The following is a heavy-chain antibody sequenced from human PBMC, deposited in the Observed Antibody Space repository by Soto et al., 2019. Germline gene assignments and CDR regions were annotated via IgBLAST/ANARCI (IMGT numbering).Heavy chain of an antibody. CDR1: GFIFGNYM. CDR2: IRDGGEST. Sequence: EVQLLESGGGLVQPGESLRLSCAFSGFIFGNYMMTWVRQAPGKGLEWVSTIRDGGESTYYADSVKGRFTISRDNSKNTXXLQIDSLGDEDTAVYYCAPHVHCSGGSCHYDAFDIRGQGTMVTVSS. J-gene: IGHJ3*02. V-gene: IGHV3-23*01. D-gene: IGHD2-15*01. CDR3: APHVHCSGGSCHYDAFDI.